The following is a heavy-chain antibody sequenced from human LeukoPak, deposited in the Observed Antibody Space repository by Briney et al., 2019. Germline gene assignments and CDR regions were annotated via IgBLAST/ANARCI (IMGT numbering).Heavy chain of an antibody. J-gene: IGHJ5*02. Sequence: PSQTVSLTCTVSGDSISSGNYYWSWMRQPAGRGLEWIGRFSITGSTDYNPSLKSRVTISVDTSKNQFSLRLTSVTAADTAVYYCVRGFDPWGQGTLVTVSS. CDR2: FSITGST. V-gene: IGHV4-61*02. CDR1: GDSISSGNYY. CDR3: VRGFDP.